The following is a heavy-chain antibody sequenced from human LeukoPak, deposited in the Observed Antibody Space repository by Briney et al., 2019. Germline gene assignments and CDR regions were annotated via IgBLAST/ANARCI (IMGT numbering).Heavy chain of an antibody. D-gene: IGHD6-13*01. Sequence: GRSLRLSCAASGFTFDDYAMHWVRQAPGKGLEWVSGISWNSGSIGYADSVKGRFTISRDNAKNSLYLQMNSLRAEDMALYYCAKEGLRRHSSPRGGHWFDPWGQGTLVTVSS. CDR2: ISWNSGSI. CDR3: AKEGLRRHSSPRGGHWFDP. V-gene: IGHV3-9*03. J-gene: IGHJ5*02. CDR1: GFTFDDYA.